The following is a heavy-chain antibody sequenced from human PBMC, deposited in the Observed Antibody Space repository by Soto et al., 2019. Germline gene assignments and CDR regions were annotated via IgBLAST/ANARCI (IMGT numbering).Heavy chain of an antibody. J-gene: IGHJ4*02. CDR3: ARKGRDLRRFGQLRLSFDS. CDR1: GFTFDSYE. Sequence: PGGSLRLSCAASGFTFDSYEMNWVRQAPGKGLEWVSFISASGNTIYYADSVKDRFTISRDNAENSLYLQMNSRRGEDTAAYYCARKGRDLRRFGQLRLSFDSWGQGALVTVSS. V-gene: IGHV3-48*03. CDR2: ISASGNTI. D-gene: IGHD4-17*01.